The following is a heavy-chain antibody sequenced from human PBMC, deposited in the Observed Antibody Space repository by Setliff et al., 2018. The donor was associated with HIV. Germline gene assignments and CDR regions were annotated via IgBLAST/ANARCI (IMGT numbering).Heavy chain of an antibody. CDR1: GYTFTSYD. Sequence: ASVKVSCKASGYTFTSYDINWVRQAPGQGLEWMGWMNPNSGNTGYARKFQGRITMTRNTSITTAYMELSSLGSEDTAVYYCARDGPHCITSSCPGAWFDPWGQGTLVTVSS. CDR3: ARDGPHCITSSCPGAWFDP. D-gene: IGHD2-2*01. J-gene: IGHJ5*02. CDR2: MNPNSGNT. V-gene: IGHV1-8*02.